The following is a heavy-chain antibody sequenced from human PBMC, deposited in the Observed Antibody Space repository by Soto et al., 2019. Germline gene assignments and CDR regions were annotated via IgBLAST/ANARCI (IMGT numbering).Heavy chain of an antibody. CDR1: GFTFSSYW. Sequence: EVQLVESGGGLVKPGVSLRLSCAASGFTFSSYWMSWVRQAPGKGLEWVANIKQDGSEKYYVDSVKGRFTISRDNAKNSLYLQMNSLRAEDTAVYYCARDPTHDYGDYYYYYYGMDVWGQGTTVTVSS. CDR3: ARDPTHDYGDYYYYYYGMDV. D-gene: IGHD4-17*01. CDR2: IKQDGSEK. J-gene: IGHJ6*02. V-gene: IGHV3-7*03.